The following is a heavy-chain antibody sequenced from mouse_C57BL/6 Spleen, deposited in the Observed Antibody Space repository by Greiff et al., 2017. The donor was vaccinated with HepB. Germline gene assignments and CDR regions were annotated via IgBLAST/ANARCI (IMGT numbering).Heavy chain of an antibody. V-gene: IGHV1-18*01. CDR2: INPNNGGT. CDR3: ARWVVGAMDY. D-gene: IGHD1-1*01. CDR1: GYTFTDYN. Sequence: EVQRVESGPELVKPGASVKIPCKASGYTFTDYNMDWVKQSHGKSLEWIGDINPNNGGTIYNQKFKGKATLTVDKSSSTAYMELRSLTSEDTAVYYCARWVVGAMDYWGQGTSVTVSS. J-gene: IGHJ4*01.